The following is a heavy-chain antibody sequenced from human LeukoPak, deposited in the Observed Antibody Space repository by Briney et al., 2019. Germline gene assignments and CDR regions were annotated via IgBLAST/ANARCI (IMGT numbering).Heavy chain of an antibody. CDR3: ARRRYYYDSSGYYHYFDY. Sequence: SETLSLTCAVYGGSFSSYYWSWIRQPPGKGLEWIGEINHSGSTNYNPSLKSRVTISVDTSKNQFSLKLSSVTAADTAVYYCARRRYYYDSSGYYHYFDYWGQGTLVTVSS. CDR1: GGSFSSYY. J-gene: IGHJ4*02. D-gene: IGHD3-22*01. V-gene: IGHV4-34*01. CDR2: INHSGST.